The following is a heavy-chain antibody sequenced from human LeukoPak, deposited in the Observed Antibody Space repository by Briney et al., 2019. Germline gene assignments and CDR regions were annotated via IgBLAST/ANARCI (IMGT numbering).Heavy chain of an antibody. V-gene: IGHV3-9*01. CDR2: ISWNSGNI. Sequence: PGGSLRLSCAASGFTFDNYAMHWVRQAPGKGLEWVSAISWNSGNIGYADSVKGRFTISRDNAKNSLYLQMNSLRAEDTALYYCARGPGDHYDSSGYYFYYFYYWGQETLVTVSS. J-gene: IGHJ4*02. CDR1: GFTFDNYA. D-gene: IGHD3-22*01. CDR3: ARGPGDHYDSSGYYFYYFYY.